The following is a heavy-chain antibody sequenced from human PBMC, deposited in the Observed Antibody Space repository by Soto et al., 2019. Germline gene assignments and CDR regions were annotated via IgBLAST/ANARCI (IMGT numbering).Heavy chain of an antibody. CDR2: IYPGDSDT. Sequence: GSFYCFNTFAYGWLVEIPGEGLEWMGIIYPGDSDTRYRPSFPGQVTISADKSISTAFLQWNILKGSEIAMYYCARSGRNGDYRREVWGQGTTVTVSS. V-gene: IGHV5-51*01. J-gene: IGHJ6*01. CDR3: ARSGRNGDYRREV. D-gene: IGHD1-26*01. CDR1: FYCFNTFA.